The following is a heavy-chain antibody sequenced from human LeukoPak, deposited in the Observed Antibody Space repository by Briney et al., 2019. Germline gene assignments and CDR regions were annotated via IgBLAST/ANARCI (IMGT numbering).Heavy chain of an antibody. Sequence: PGGSLRLSCTASGFSFSNYGMSWVRQAPGGGLEWVSGISGSGKSTYYADSVKGRFTISRDNSKNTLYLQMNSLRAEDTAVYYCARERGSYYYDSSDYWGQGTLVTVSS. V-gene: IGHV3-23*01. CDR2: ISGSGKST. J-gene: IGHJ4*02. D-gene: IGHD3-22*01. CDR3: ARERGSYYYDSSDY. CDR1: GFSFSNYG.